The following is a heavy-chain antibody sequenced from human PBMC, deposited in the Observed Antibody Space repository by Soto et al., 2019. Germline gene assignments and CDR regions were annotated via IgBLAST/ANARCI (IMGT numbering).Heavy chain of an antibody. J-gene: IGHJ6*02. D-gene: IGHD3-16*01. CDR3: ARHLGGNHYYYGMDV. CDR1: GGTFSSYA. Sequence: QVQLVQSGAEVKKPGSSVKVSCKASGGTFSSYAISWVRQAPGQGLQWMGGIIPIFGTADYAQKFQGRVTITADDFTSTAYMELSSLRSEDTAVYYCARHLGGNHYYYGMDVWGQGTTVTVSS. V-gene: IGHV1-69*12. CDR2: IIPIFGTA.